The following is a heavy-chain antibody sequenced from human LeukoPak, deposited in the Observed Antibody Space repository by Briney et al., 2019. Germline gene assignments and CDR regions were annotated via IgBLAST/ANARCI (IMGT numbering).Heavy chain of an antibody. V-gene: IGHV1-2*02. D-gene: IGHD3-3*01. Sequence: ASVKVSCKASGYTFTGYYMHWVRQAPGQGLEWMGWINPNSGGTNYAQKFQGRVTMTRDTSISTAYMELSMLRSDDTAVYYCARDVWSGYYGAFDIWGQGTMVTVSS. CDR1: GYTFTGYY. CDR3: ARDVWSGYYGAFDI. CDR2: INPNSGGT. J-gene: IGHJ3*02.